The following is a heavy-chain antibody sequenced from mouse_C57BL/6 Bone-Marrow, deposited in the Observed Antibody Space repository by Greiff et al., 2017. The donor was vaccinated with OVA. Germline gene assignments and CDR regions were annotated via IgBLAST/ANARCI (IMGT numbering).Heavy chain of an antibody. CDR3: ARLRFAY. J-gene: IGHJ3*01. CDR2: IWSGGST. Sequence: VKLMESGPGLVQPSQSLSITCTVSGFSLTSYGVHWVRQSPGKGLEWLGVIWSGGSTDYNAAFISRLSISKDNSKSKVFFKMNSLQADDTAIYYCARLRFAYWGQGTLVTVSA. CDR1: GFSLTSYG. V-gene: IGHV2-2*01.